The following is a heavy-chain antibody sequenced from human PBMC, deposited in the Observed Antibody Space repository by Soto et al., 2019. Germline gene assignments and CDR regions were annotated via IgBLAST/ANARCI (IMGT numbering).Heavy chain of an antibody. J-gene: IGHJ4*02. CDR2: IHSSGST. Sequence: QVQLQESGPGLVKPSQTQSLTCTVSGASISSGDYYWSWIRQHPGKGPEWIGYIHSSGSTFYNPPLKNRVTISADTSKRQFSLNLKSVTAADTAVYFCARYLPAATSEVVFDYWGQGTLVTVSS. CDR1: GASISSGDYY. D-gene: IGHD6-13*01. CDR3: ARYLPAATSEVVFDY. V-gene: IGHV4-31*03.